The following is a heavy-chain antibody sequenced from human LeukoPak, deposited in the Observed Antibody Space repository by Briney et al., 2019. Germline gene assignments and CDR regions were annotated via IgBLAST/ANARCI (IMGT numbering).Heavy chain of an antibody. CDR2: FSGDGGST. Sequence: GGSLRLSCAASGFTFDDYAMHWVPQAPGKGRESVSLFSGDGGSTYFADSVKGRFTISRDNSKNSLYLQMNSLGTEDTALYYCAKDTSGGYSYGEHQDYWGQGTLVTVSS. D-gene: IGHD5-18*01. J-gene: IGHJ4*02. V-gene: IGHV3-43*02. CDR1: GFTFDDYA. CDR3: AKDTSGGYSYGEHQDY.